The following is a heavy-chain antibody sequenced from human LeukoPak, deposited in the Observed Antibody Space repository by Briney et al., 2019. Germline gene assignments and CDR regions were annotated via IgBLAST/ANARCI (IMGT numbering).Heavy chain of an antibody. D-gene: IGHD3-10*01. CDR2: ISSSSSYI. Sequence: PGGSLRLSCAASGFTFSSYSMNWVRQAPGKGLEWVSSISSSSSYIYYADSVKGRFTISRDNAKNSLYLQMNSLRAEDTAVYYCAREGDYGSGSYSPPTFDPWGQGTLVTVSS. V-gene: IGHV3-21*01. CDR3: AREGDYGSGSYSPPTFDP. CDR1: GFTFSSYS. J-gene: IGHJ5*02.